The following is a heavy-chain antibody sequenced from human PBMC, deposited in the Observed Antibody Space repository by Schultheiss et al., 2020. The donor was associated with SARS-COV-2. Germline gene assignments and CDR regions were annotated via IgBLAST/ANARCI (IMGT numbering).Heavy chain of an antibody. Sequence: GGSLRLSCAASGFAFSNSGMHWVRQAPGKGLEWVAVISYDGSNKYYADSVKGRFTISRDNSKNTLYLQMNSLRAEDTAVYYCAKMMNRMVYAALNFDYWGQGTLVTVSS. CDR3: AKMMNRMVYAALNFDY. D-gene: IGHD2-8*01. V-gene: IGHV3-30*18. CDR2: ISYDGSNK. J-gene: IGHJ4*02. CDR1: GFAFSNSG.